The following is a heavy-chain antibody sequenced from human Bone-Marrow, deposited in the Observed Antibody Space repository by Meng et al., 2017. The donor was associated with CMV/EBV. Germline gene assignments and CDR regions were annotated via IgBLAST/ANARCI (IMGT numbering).Heavy chain of an antibody. CDR2: IRGRDGFP. Sequence: GESLKISCAASGFTFSSYWMSWVRQAPGKGPEWVSRIRGRDGFPSYADSVKGRFTISRDISQNTLYLQMNSLRTEDTAVYHCAKGAIFGVTAPDSWGQGTLVTVSS. CDR3: AKGAIFGVTAPDS. V-gene: IGHV3-23*01. D-gene: IGHD3-3*01. CDR1: GFTFSSYW. J-gene: IGHJ4*02.